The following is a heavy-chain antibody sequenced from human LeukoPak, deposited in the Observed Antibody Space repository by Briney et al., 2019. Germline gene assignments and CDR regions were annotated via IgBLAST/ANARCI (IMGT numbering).Heavy chain of an antibody. CDR2: FDPADVGT. D-gene: IGHD6-13*01. CDR3: ATDPMGASYSDVHDN. CDR1: GCPLSQLA. J-gene: IGHJ4*02. Sequence: ASVSVSCTLSGCPLSQLAMYGVRQAPGKGREWIGRFDPADVGTFYAQKFQARVTITADTSTHTFYMLVNSLRSDDTAVSYCATDPMGASYSDVHDNWGQGTLVAVSS. V-gene: IGHV1-24*01.